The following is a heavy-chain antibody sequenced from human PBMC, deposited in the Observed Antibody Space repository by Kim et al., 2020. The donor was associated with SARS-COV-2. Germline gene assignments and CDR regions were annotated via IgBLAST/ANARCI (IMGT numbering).Heavy chain of an antibody. CDR1: GYTFTNHD. J-gene: IGHJ6*03. Sequence: ASVKVSCKASGYTFTNHDLNWVRQAPGQGLEWMGWMNPNSGNTAYAQKFLGRVSMTRNTSISTAYMELSGLTSEDTALYFCARGGEWVSDYYYYMDVWGQGTTVTVSS. D-gene: IGHD1-26*01. V-gene: IGHV1-8*01. CDR3: ARGGEWVSDYYYYMDV. CDR2: MNPNSGNT.